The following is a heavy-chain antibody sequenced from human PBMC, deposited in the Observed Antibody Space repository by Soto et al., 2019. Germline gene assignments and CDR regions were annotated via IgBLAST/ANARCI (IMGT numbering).Heavy chain of an antibody. J-gene: IGHJ4*02. V-gene: IGHV3-23*01. CDR3: AKDRDYPRDQFHY. CDR2: ISANGQGI. D-gene: IGHD2-2*01. CDR1: GFTFSINA. Sequence: EVQLLESGGGLVQPGGSLRLSCATSGFTFSINALSWVRQAPGKGLEWVSAISANGQGIYYADSVRGRFSISRDNSRNTVFLHMDSLRAEDTAVYYCAKDRDYPRDQFHYWGQGTLFTVSS.